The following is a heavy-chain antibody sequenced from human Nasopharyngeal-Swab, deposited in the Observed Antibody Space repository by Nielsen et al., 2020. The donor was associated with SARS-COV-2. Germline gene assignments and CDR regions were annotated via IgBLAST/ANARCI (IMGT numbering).Heavy chain of an antibody. Sequence: SMKVSCKAYGGTFTTYTISWVRQSPGQGLEWMGGIIPILDKPNYAQKFQGRVTITADRSTRTAYMELSSLRSEDTAVYFCARDLQGALNYYVMDVWGQGTTVTVSS. J-gene: IGHJ6*02. CDR2: IIPILDKP. D-gene: IGHD1-26*01. V-gene: IGHV1-69*10. CDR1: GGTFTTYT. CDR3: ARDLQGALNYYVMDV.